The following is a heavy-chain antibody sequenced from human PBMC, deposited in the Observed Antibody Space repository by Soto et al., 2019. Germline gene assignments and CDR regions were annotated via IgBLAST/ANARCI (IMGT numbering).Heavy chain of an antibody. J-gene: IGHJ4*02. D-gene: IGHD1-26*01. V-gene: IGHV4-30-4*01. CDR2: IYYSGST. Sequence: LSLTCTVSGGSISSGDYYWSWIRQPPGKGLEWIGYIYYSGSTYYNPSLKSRVTISVDTSKNQFSLKLSSVTAADTAVYYCAAVVVGATYDYWGQGTLLTVSS. CDR3: AAVVVGATYDY. CDR1: GGSISSGDYY.